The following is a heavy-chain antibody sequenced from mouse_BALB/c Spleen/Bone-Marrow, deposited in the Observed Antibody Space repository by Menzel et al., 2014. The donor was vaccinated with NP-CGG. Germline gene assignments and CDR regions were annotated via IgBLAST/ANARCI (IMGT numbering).Heavy chain of an antibody. J-gene: IGHJ2*01. CDR1: GYTFTDYE. Sequence: QVQLQQSGAELVRPGASVTLSCKASGYTFTDYEMHWVKQTPVHGLEWIGAIDPETGGTAYNQKFKGKATLTADKSSSTAYMELHSLTSEDSAVYYCTRWGLITTAPFDYWGQGTTLAVSS. CDR2: IDPETGGT. CDR3: TRWGLITTAPFDY. V-gene: IGHV1-15*01. D-gene: IGHD1-2*01.